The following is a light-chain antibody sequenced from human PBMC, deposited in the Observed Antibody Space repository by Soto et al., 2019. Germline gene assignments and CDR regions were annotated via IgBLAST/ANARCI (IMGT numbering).Light chain of an antibody. CDR2: DVS. Sequence: EIVMTQSPATLSVSPGDRATLSCRASQSVSSSLAWYQQIPGQAPRLLIYDVSTRATGIPARFGGSGSGTEFTLTISSLQSEDFAVDYCQQYNNWPPLTFGGGTKVELK. J-gene: IGKJ4*01. CDR1: QSVSSS. V-gene: IGKV3-15*01. CDR3: QQYNNWPPLT.